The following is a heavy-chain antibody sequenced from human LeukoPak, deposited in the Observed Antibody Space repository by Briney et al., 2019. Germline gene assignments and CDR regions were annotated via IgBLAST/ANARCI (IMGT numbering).Heavy chain of an antibody. CDR2: ISGSGGST. D-gene: IGHD2-21*02. J-gene: IGHJ5*02. Sequence: GSLRLSCAASGFTFSSYAMSWVRQAPGKGLEWVSAISGSGGSTYYADSVKGRFTISRDNSKNTLYLQTNSLRAEDTAVYYCAKGSPNWAYCGGDCYLNWFDPWGQGTLVTVSS. CDR1: GFTFSSYA. CDR3: AKGSPNWAYCGGDCYLNWFDP. V-gene: IGHV3-23*01.